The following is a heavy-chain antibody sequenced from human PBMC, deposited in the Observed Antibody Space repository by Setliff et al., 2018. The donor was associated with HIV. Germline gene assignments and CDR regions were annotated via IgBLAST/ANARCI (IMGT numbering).Heavy chain of an antibody. CDR1: SGSISSGTYY. Sequence: PSETLSLTCTVSSGSISSGTYYWSWIRQYPGKGLEWIGYIDYSGSAFYNPSLKSRITISRDTSKNQFSLKMNSVTAADTAVYYCAREGKTALVPKYFDYWGHGKLVTVSS. CDR3: AREGKTALVPKYFDY. D-gene: IGHD5-18*01. J-gene: IGHJ4*01. CDR2: IDYSGSA. V-gene: IGHV4-31*03.